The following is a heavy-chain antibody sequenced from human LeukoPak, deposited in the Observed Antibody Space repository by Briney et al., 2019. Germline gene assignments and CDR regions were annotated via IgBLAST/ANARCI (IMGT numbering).Heavy chain of an antibody. D-gene: IGHD3-3*01. J-gene: IGHJ4*02. CDR1: GYTFTNYG. CDR2: ISAYNGNT. Sequence: ASVKVSCKTSGYTFTNYGISWVRQAPGLGLEWMGWISAYNGNTNYAQKVQGRVTMTTDTSTSTAYMELRSLRSDDTAVYYCARHVRIFGMVSYFDYWGQGTLVTVSP. V-gene: IGHV1-18*01. CDR3: ARHVRIFGMVSYFDY.